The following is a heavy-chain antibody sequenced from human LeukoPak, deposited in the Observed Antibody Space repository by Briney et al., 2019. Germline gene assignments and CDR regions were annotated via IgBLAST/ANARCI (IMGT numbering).Heavy chain of an antibody. Sequence: PSETLSLTCTVSGGSFTSGSYYWGWVRQPPGRGLEWIVYIYYSGSTNYNPSRKSRITISIDTSKNQFSLKLNFVTGADTAVYDCAGVVYYYGSVMQIDYWGQGTLVTVSS. D-gene: IGHD3-10*01. V-gene: IGHV4-61*01. J-gene: IGHJ4*02. CDR3: AGVVYYYGSVMQIDY. CDR2: IYYSGST. CDR1: GGSFTSGSYY.